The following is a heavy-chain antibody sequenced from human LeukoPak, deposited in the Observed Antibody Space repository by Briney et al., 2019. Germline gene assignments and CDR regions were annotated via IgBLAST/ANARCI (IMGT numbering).Heavy chain of an antibody. CDR3: AKSVSWWALNY. Sequence: AGASLRLSCDASEFIFSDYDMNWARHAAGKGMEWDVLISASGHTNYHADAVKGPLTISRDNSKNTLYLQMNSRRAEDTAVYYCAKSVSWWALNYWGQGTLVTVSS. CDR2: ISASGHTN. J-gene: IGHJ4*02. V-gene: IGHV3-23*01. CDR1: EFIFSDYD. D-gene: IGHD2-15*01.